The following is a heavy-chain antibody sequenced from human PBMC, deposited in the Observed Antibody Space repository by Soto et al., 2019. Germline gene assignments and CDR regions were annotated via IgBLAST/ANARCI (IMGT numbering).Heavy chain of an antibody. V-gene: IGHV3-43*01. CDR3: AKADPSYAGLNYYYYYGMDV. D-gene: IGHD4-17*01. J-gene: IGHJ6*02. CDR1: GFTFDDYT. Sequence: GGSLRLSCAASGFTFDDYTMHWVRQAPGKGLEWVSLISWDGGSTYYADSVKGRFTISRDNSKNSLYLQMNSLRTEDTALYYCAKADPSYAGLNYYYYYGMDVWGQGTTVTVSS. CDR2: ISWDGGST.